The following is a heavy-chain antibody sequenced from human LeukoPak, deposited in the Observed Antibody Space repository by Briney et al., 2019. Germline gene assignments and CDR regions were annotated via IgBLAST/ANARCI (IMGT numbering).Heavy chain of an antibody. CDR2: INHSGST. V-gene: IGHV4-34*01. CDR1: GGSFSGDY. D-gene: IGHD5-12*01. CDR3: ASALVATNPFDY. J-gene: IGHJ4*02. Sequence: PSETLSLTCAVYGGSFSGDYWSWIRQPPGKGLEWIGEINHSGSTNYNPSLKSRVTISVDTSKNQFSLKLSSVTAADTAVYYCASALVATNPFDYWGQGTLVTVSS.